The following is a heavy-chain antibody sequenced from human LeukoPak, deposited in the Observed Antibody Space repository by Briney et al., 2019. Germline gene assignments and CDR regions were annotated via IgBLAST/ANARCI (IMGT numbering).Heavy chain of an antibody. CDR1: GFTFSSYS. J-gene: IGHJ4*02. CDR2: ISSSSSYI. CDR3: ARAIAVRGVIYFDY. V-gene: IGHV3-21*01. D-gene: IGHD3-10*01. Sequence: GGSLRLSCAASGFTFSSYSMNWVRQAPGKGLEWVSSISSSSSYIYYADSVKGRFTISRDNAKNSLYLQMNSLRAEDTAVYYCARAIAVRGVIYFDYWGQGTLVTVSS.